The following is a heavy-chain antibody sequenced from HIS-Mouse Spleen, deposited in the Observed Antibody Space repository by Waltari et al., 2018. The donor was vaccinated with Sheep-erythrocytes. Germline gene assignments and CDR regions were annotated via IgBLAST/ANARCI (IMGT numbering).Heavy chain of an antibody. Sequence: LEWVSSISSSSSYIYYADSVKGRFTISRDNAKNSLYLQMISLRAEDTAVYYCARVASGATFDYWGQGTLVTVSS. D-gene: IGHD1-26*01. J-gene: IGHJ4*02. CDR2: ISSSSSYI. CDR3: ARVASGATFDY. V-gene: IGHV3-21*01.